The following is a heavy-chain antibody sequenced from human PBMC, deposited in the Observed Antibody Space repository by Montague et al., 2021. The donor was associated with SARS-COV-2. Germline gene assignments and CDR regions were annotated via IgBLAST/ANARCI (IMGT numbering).Heavy chain of an antibody. CDR2: INHSGST. CDR1: GGSFSGYY. Sequence: SETLSLTCAVYGGSFSGYYWSWIRQPPGKGLEWIGEINHSGSTNYNPSLKSRVTISVDTSKNQFSLKLSSVTAADTAVYYCAARGSSWYVRGHAGAYWGQGTLVTVSS. V-gene: IGHV4-34*01. CDR3: AARGSSWYVRGHAGAY. J-gene: IGHJ4*02. D-gene: IGHD6-13*01.